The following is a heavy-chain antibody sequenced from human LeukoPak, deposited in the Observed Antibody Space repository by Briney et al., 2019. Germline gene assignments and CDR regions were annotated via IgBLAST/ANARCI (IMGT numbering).Heavy chain of an antibody. D-gene: IGHD3-16*01. Sequence: GRSLRFSCTASGFTFGDYAMSWVRQAPGKGLEWVGFIRSKAYGGTTEYAASVEGRFIISRDDSKSIAYLQMNSLRTEDTAVYYCIRGGLRCDYWGQGTLVTVSS. CDR2: IRSKAYGGTT. CDR3: IRGGLRCDY. CDR1: GFTFGDYA. J-gene: IGHJ4*02. V-gene: IGHV3-49*04.